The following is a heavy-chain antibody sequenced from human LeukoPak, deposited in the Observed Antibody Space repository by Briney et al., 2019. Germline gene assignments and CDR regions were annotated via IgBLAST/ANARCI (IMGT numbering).Heavy chain of an antibody. D-gene: IGHD3-3*01. CDR2: INAGNGNT. J-gene: IGHJ5*02. Sequence: ASVKVSCKASGYTFTSYAMHWVRQAPGQRLEWMGWINAGNGNTKYSQKFQGRVTITRDTSASTAYMELSSLRSEDTAVYYCAGEGGVTIFGVVIISWFDPWGQGTLVTVSS. CDR1: GYTFTSYA. V-gene: IGHV1-3*01. CDR3: AGEGGVTIFGVVIISWFDP.